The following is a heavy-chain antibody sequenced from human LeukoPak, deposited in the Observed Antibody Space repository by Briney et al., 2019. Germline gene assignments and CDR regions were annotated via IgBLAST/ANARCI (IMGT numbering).Heavy chain of an antibody. CDR3: AREEVYEKKFDY. Sequence: PGRSLRLSCAASGFTFSSSAMHWVRQAPGKGLEWVAIISYDGNNKYYADSVKGRFTVSRDNSKNTLYLQMNSLRAEDTAVYHCAREEVYEKKFDYWGQGTLVTVSS. V-gene: IGHV3-30*04. CDR2: ISYDGNNK. CDR1: GFTFSSSA. J-gene: IGHJ4*02. D-gene: IGHD6-6*01.